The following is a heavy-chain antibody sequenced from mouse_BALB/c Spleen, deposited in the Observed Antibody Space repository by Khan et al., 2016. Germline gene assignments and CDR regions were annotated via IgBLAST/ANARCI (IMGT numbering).Heavy chain of an antibody. D-gene: IGHD1-1*01. J-gene: IGHJ3*01. V-gene: IGHV4-1*02. CDR1: GFDFSRYW. CDR3: ARARYYGCLAY. Sequence: EVKLLESGGGLVHPGGSLKLSCAASGFDFSRYWMSWVRQAPGKGLEWIGEINPDSYTINYTPSLKDKFIISRDNAKNTLYLQMSKVRSEDTALYYCARARYYGCLAYWGQGTLVTVSA. CDR2: INPDSYTI.